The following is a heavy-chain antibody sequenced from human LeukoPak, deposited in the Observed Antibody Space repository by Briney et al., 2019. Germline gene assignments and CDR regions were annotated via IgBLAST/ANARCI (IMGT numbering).Heavy chain of an antibody. CDR1: GGSFSGYY. J-gene: IGHJ4*02. D-gene: IGHD6-13*01. Sequence: PSETLSLTCAVYGGSFSGYYWSWIRQPPGKGLEWIGEINHSGSTHYNPSLKSRLTISLDTSKRQFSLNLNSVTVADTALYYCARDYGGGWYQIDYWGQGTLVTVSS. CDR3: ARDYGGGWYQIDY. CDR2: INHSGST. V-gene: IGHV4-34*01.